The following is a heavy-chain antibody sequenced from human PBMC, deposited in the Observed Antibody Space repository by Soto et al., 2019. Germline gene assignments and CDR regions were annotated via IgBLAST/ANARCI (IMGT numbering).Heavy chain of an antibody. J-gene: IGHJ4*02. CDR2: ISGSGGST. CDR1: GFTFSSYA. Sequence: GGSLRLSCAASGFTFSSYAMSWVRQAPGKGLEWVSAISGSGGSTYYADSVKGRFTISRDNSKNTLYLQMNSLRAEDTAVYYCATSGLVIIAAAGTGFDYWGQGTLVTVSS. CDR3: ATSGLVIIAAAGTGFDY. D-gene: IGHD6-13*01. V-gene: IGHV3-23*01.